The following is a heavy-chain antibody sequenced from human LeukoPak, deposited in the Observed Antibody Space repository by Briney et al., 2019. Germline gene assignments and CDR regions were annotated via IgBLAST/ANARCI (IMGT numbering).Heavy chain of an antibody. CDR1: GFTVSGNY. CDR3: EGCRWNYHYFEH. D-gene: IGHD1-7*01. J-gene: IGHJ4*02. Sequence: GGSLRLSCAASGFTVSGNYMTWVRQAPGKGLECVSVIYSGGSTYYADSVEGRFTISRDNSKNTLYLHMNSLRAEDTAVYYCEGCRWNYHYFEHWGQGTLVTVSS. V-gene: IGHV3-66*01. CDR2: IYSGGST.